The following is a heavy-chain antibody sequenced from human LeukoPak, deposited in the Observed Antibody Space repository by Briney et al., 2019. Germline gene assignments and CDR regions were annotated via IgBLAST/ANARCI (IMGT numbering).Heavy chain of an antibody. Sequence: PGGSQRLSCVMSEFSFTKYWMTWVRQAPGKGLEWVASIKADGTEKYYADSVKGRFTISRDNTKNSVSLLMNSLSVGDTAIYYCGRGGGRGYGSGKADFWGQGTLVAVSS. CDR3: GRGGGRGYGSGKADF. J-gene: IGHJ4*02. CDR1: EFSFTKYW. V-gene: IGHV3-7*03. CDR2: IKADGTEK. D-gene: IGHD5-18*01.